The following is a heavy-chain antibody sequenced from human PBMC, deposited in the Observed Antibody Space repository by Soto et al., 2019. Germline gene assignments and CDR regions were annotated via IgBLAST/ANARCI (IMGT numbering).Heavy chain of an antibody. J-gene: IGHJ4*02. Sequence: QVQLQESGPGLVKPSGTLSLTCAVSGGSISSSNWWSWVRQPPGKGLEWIGEIYHSGSTNYNPSLKXRLTXSXYKSKNQFALKLSSVTAADTAVDYCAREKVWFGELSARYFDYWGQGTLVTVSS. CDR3: AREKVWFGELSARYFDY. V-gene: IGHV4-4*02. CDR2: IYHSGST. D-gene: IGHD3-10*01. CDR1: GGSISSSNW.